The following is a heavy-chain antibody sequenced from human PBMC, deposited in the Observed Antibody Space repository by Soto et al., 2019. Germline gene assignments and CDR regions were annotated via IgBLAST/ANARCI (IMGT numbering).Heavy chain of an antibody. V-gene: IGHV3-49*04. J-gene: IGHJ4*02. CDR2: IRSKAYGGTT. CDR1: GFTFNDYT. CDR3: TAGKLYPSLDFDY. Sequence: SLRLSCTASGFTFNDYTLSWVRQAPGKGLEWVGFIRSKAYGGTTEYAASVKGRFTISRDDSKSFAYLQMNSLKTEDTAVYYCTAGKLYPSLDFDYWGQGTLVTVSS. D-gene: IGHD2-8*01.